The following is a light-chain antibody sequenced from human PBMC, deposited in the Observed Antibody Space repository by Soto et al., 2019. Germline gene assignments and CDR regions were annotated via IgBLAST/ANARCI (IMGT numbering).Light chain of an antibody. J-gene: IGKJ5*01. CDR3: QQYNNWPIT. V-gene: IGKV3D-15*01. CDR1: QSVSRN. CDR2: DAS. Sequence: EIVMTQSPATLSVSPGERATLSCGASQSVSRNLAWYQQKPGQAPRLLIYDASTRATGTPARFSGSGSGTKFTLSISSLQSEDFAVYYCQQYNNWPITFGQGTRLEIK.